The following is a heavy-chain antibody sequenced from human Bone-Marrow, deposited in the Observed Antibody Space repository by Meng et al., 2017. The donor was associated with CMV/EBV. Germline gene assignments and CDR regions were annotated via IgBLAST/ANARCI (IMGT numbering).Heavy chain of an antibody. J-gene: IGHJ4*02. Sequence: GESLKISCAASGFTFSSYAMSWVRHTPGKGLEWVSAITADDGSTHYADSVNGRFSISRDNFENTLYLQMNSLRADDTAVYYCYGSFLGGVDHWGQGTRVTGSS. CDR3: YGSFLGGVDH. V-gene: IGHV3-23*01. CDR2: ITADDGST. D-gene: IGHD3-10*01. CDR1: GFTFSSYA.